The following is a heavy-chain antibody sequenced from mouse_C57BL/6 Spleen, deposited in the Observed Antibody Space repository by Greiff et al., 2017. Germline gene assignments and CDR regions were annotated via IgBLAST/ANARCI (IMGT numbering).Heavy chain of an antibody. CDR1: GYTFTDYN. J-gene: IGHJ1*03. CDR3: ASTLYSYFDV. D-gene: IGHD2-3*01. Sequence: EVQLQQSGPELVKPGASVKIPCKASGYTFTDYNMDWVKQSHGKSLEWIGDINPNNGGTIYNQKFKGKATLTVDKSSSTAYMELRSLTSEDTAVYYCASTLYSYFDVWGTGTTVTVSS. V-gene: IGHV1-18*01. CDR2: INPNNGGT.